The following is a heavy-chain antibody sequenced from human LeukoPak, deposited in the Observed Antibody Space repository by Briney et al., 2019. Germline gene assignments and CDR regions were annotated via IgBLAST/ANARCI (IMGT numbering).Heavy chain of an antibody. J-gene: IGHJ4*02. CDR3: ARPYYYDSSGYSDQ. CDR2: IYHSGST. CDR1: GGSISSSSYY. D-gene: IGHD3-22*01. V-gene: IGHV4-39*07. Sequence: PSETLSLTCTVSGGSISSSSYYWGWIRQPPGKGLEWIGNIYHSGSTYYNPSLKSRVTISVDTSKNQFSLKLSSVTAADTAVYYCARPYYYDSSGYSDQWGQGTLVTVSS.